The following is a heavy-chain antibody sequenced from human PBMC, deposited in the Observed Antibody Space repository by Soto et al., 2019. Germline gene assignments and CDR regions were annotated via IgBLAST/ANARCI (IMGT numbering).Heavy chain of an antibody. D-gene: IGHD2-15*01. V-gene: IGHV3-74*01. CDR2: INSDGSST. CDR1: GFTFSSYW. J-gene: IGHJ4*02. CDR3: SSTPLPRSPIVY. Sequence: GGSLRLSCAASGFTFSSYWMHWVRQAPGKGLVWVSRINSDGSSTSYADSVKGRFTISRDNAKNTLYLQMNSLRAEDTAVYYCSSTPLPRSPIVYRGPGTLVTGSS.